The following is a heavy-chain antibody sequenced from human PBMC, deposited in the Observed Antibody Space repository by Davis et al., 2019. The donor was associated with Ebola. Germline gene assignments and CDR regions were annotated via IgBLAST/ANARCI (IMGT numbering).Heavy chain of an antibody. CDR3: AREAAHCGGDCHDY. D-gene: IGHD2-21*01. J-gene: IGHJ4*02. V-gene: IGHV3-48*03. CDR1: GVTFRSYE. Sequence: PGGSLRLSCAASGVTFRSYEMNWVRQAPGKGLEWVSYIDSGGSGIYYADSVKGRFTISRDNAKNSLHLQMDSLRAEDTAVYYCAREAAHCGGDCHDYWGQGTLVTVSS. CDR2: IDSGGSGI.